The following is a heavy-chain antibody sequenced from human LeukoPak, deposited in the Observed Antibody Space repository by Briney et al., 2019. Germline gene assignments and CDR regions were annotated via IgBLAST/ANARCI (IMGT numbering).Heavy chain of an antibody. D-gene: IGHD6-13*01. Sequence: ASVKVSCKASRYIFTSYYIHWVRQAPGQGLEWMGWINPNNGGTKYAQKFQGRVTMTTDTSITTAYMELSRLRPDDTAMYYCVRDRGGSWFADYWGQGTLLTVSS. CDR2: INPNNGGT. CDR3: VRDRGGSWFADY. V-gene: IGHV1-2*02. J-gene: IGHJ4*02. CDR1: RYIFTSYY.